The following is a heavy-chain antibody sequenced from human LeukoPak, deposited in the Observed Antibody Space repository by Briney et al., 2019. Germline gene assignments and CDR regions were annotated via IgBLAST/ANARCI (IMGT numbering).Heavy chain of an antibody. CDR1: GFTVSSNY. D-gene: IGHD6-19*01. CDR2: ISGSGDST. J-gene: IGHJ4*02. Sequence: GGSLRLSCAASGFTVSSNYMSWVRQAPGKGLESVSAISGSGDSTYYADSVTGRFTVSTDNSKNTLYLQMNSLRAEDTAVYYCSFAAWGRSGYWGQGTLVTVSS. CDR3: SFAAWGRSGY. V-gene: IGHV3-23*01.